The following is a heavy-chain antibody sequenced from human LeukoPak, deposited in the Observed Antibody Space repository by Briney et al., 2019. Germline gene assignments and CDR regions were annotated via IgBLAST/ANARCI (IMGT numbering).Heavy chain of an antibody. Sequence: PSETLSLTCAVYGGSSSGYYWGWIRQPPGKGLEWIGSIYYSGSTYYNPSLKSRVTISVDTSKNQFSLKLSSVTAADTAVYYCARSKGIAAAGFFDYWGQGTLVTVSS. D-gene: IGHD6-13*01. V-gene: IGHV4-39*01. J-gene: IGHJ4*02. CDR2: IYYSGST. CDR1: GGSSSGYY. CDR3: ARSKGIAAAGFFDY.